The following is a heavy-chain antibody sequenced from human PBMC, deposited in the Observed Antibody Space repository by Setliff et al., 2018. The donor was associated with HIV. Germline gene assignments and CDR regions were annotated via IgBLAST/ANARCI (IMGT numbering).Heavy chain of an antibody. CDR3: ARDATSEGYMDV. J-gene: IGHJ6*03. CDR1: GGSISSYS. Sequence: SETLSLTCTVSGGSISSYSWSWIRQPPGKGLEWIGYIYTSGSTNYNPSLKSRVTISVDTSENQFSLKLTSVTAAGTAMYFCARDATSEGYMDVWGKGTTVTVSS. CDR2: IYTSGST. V-gene: IGHV4-4*08.